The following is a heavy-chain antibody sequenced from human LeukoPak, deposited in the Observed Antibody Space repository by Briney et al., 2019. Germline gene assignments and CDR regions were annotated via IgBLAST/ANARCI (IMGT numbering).Heavy chain of an antibody. D-gene: IGHD2-15*01. V-gene: IGHV3-64D*09. CDR1: GFXFSSYA. CDR2: ISDSGGST. Sequence: GGSLRLSCSASGFXFSSYAIHWVRQAPGKGLKYVSAISDSGGSTYYADSVKGRFTISRDNSKNTLYLQMSSLRAEDTAVYFCVRGYSFGPYGMDVWGQGTTVTVSS. J-gene: IGHJ6*02. CDR3: VRGYSFGPYGMDV.